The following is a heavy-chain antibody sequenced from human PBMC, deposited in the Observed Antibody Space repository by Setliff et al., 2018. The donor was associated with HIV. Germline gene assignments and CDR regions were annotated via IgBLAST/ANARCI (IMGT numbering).Heavy chain of an antibody. Sequence: GASVKVSCKTSGYFFTNYGISWVRQAPGQGLEWMGWISPYNGDTNYAQRLQGRVTMTTDISRSTAYMELKSLTSDDTAVYYCVRDAGLRSRWPQIDCWGQGTLVTVSS. CDR2: ISPYNGDT. D-gene: IGHD6-13*01. CDR3: VRDAGLRSRWPQIDC. V-gene: IGHV1-18*01. CDR1: GYFFTNYG. J-gene: IGHJ4*02.